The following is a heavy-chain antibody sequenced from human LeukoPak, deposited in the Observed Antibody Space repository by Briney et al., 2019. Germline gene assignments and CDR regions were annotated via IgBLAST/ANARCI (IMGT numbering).Heavy chain of an antibody. CDR2: ISWNSGSI. CDR3: AKSREGSGYYYGEFDY. CDR1: GFTFDDYA. J-gene: IGHJ4*02. Sequence: PGGSLRLSCAASGFTFDDYAMHWVRQAPGKGLEWVSGISWNSGSIGYADPVKGRFTISRDNAKNSLYLQMNSLRAEDTALYYCAKSREGSGYYYGEFDYWGQGTLVTVSS. D-gene: IGHD3-22*01. V-gene: IGHV3-9*01.